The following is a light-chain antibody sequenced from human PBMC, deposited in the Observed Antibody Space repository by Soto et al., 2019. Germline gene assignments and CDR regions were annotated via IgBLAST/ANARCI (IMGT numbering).Light chain of an antibody. CDR1: SSDVVNDLL. CDR2: EGT. V-gene: IGLV2-14*02. Sequence: QSALTQPASVSGSPGQSITISCTGTSSDVVNDLLVSWYQQQPGKAPKLMIYEGTKRPAGVSDRFSGSKSGTSASLAISGLQSEDEADYYCAAWDDSLNGWVFGGGTQLTVL. CDR3: AAWDDSLNGWV. J-gene: IGLJ3*02.